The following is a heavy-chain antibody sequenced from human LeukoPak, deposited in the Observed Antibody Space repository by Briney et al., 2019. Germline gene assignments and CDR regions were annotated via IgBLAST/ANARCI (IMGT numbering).Heavy chain of an antibody. CDR3: ARVADDGRSPPL. CDR2: IYTSGST. V-gene: IGHV4-4*07. CDR1: GGSISSYD. J-gene: IGHJ3*01. Sequence: SETLSLTCTVSGGSISSYDWSWLRQPAGKGLEWIGRIYTSGSTNYNPSLKSRITMSVDTSKNQFSLKLSSVTAADTAVYYCARVADDGRSPPLWGQGTMVTVSS. D-gene: IGHD4-17*01.